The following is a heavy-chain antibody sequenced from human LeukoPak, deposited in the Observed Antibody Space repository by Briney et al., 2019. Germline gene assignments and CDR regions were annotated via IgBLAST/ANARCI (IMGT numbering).Heavy chain of an antibody. Sequence: GESLKISCKGSGYRFTSYWIGWVRQMPGKGLEWMGIIYPGDSDTRYSPSFQGQVTTSADKSISTAYLQWSSLKASDTAMYYCARRSRGLRFLEWLSDDYWGQGTLVTVSS. CDR1: GYRFTSYW. CDR2: IYPGDSDT. J-gene: IGHJ4*02. V-gene: IGHV5-51*01. D-gene: IGHD3-3*01. CDR3: ARRSRGLRFLEWLSDDY.